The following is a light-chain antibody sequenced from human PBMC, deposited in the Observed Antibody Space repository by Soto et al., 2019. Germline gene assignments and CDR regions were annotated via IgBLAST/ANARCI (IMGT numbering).Light chain of an antibody. Sequence: EIQMTQSPSSLSASVGDRVTITCRASQTISTYLNWYQQKPGKAPRLLIYDASSLLSGVPSRFSGSGSGTDFTLTISSLQPEDFATYYCQQSYSTPLTFGGGTKVDIK. V-gene: IGKV1-39*01. CDR2: DAS. J-gene: IGKJ4*01. CDR3: QQSYSTPLT. CDR1: QTISTY.